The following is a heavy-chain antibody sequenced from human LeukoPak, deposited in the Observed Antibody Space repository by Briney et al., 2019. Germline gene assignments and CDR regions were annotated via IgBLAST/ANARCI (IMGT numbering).Heavy chain of an antibody. CDR2: ISSNGGST. J-gene: IGHJ6*03. V-gene: IGHV3-64*01. CDR3: ARDSATGPYYYYYYYMDV. CDR1: GFTFSSYA. Sequence: GGSLRLSCSASGFTFSSYAMHWVRQAPGQGLEYVSAISSNGGSTYYANSVKGRFTISRDNSKNTLYLQMGSLRAEDMAVYYCARDSATGPYYYYYYYMDVWGKGTTVTVSS. D-gene: IGHD1-1*01.